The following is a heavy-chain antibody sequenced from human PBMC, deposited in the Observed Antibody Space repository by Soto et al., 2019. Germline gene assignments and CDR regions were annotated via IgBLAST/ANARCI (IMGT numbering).Heavy chain of an antibody. D-gene: IGHD3-10*01. J-gene: IGHJ4*02. CDR2: TYYRSKWHY. V-gene: IGHV6-1*01. CDR3: ARTLRGRGVKYFDD. Sequence: SQTLSLTCAISGDSVSKNSVAWNWVRQSPSRGLEWLGRTYYRSKWHYDYAPSVRSRITINPDTSKNHFSLQLNSVSPEDAAVYYCARTLRGRGVKYFDDWGQGTLVTVSS. CDR1: GDSVSKNSVA.